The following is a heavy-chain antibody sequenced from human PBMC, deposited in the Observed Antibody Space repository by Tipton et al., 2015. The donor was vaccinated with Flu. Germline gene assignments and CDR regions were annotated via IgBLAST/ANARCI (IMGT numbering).Heavy chain of an antibody. D-gene: IGHD1-26*01. CDR2: INHSGST. CDR3: AKSGSYLEYLQH. CDR1: GGSFSSYY. J-gene: IGHJ1*01. V-gene: IGHV4-34*01. Sequence: LRLSCTVSGGSFSSYYWSWIRQPPGKGLEWIGEINHSGSTDYNPSLKSRVTISVDTSKNQFSLKLSSVTAADTAVYYCAKSGSYLEYLQHWGQGTLATVSS.